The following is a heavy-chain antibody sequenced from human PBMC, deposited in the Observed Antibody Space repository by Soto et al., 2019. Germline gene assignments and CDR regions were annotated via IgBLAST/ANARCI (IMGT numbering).Heavy chain of an antibody. D-gene: IGHD4-4*01. Sequence: SETLSLTCAVSGGYISSGGYSWSWIRQPPGKGLEWIGYISYSGNTNYNPSLKSRLTMSVDMAKNQFSLKLNSLTAADTAVYYCARTTEKDGKEGLDYWGQGTLVTVSS. CDR3: ARTTEKDGKEGLDY. CDR2: ISYSGNT. J-gene: IGHJ4*02. V-gene: IGHV4-30-2*02. CDR1: GGYISSGGYS.